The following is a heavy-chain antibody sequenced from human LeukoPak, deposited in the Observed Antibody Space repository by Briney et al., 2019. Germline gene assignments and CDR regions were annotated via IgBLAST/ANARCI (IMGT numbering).Heavy chain of an antibody. V-gene: IGHV3-23*01. CDR2: ISDSGGST. D-gene: IGHD3-22*01. J-gene: IGHJ4*02. CDR1: GFTFSSLW. Sequence: GGSLRLSCAASGFTFSSLWMSWVRQAPGKGLEWVAGISDSGGSTNYADSVKGRFTISRDNPKNTLYLQMNSLRAEDTAVYFCARRGVVIRVILVGFHKEAFYFDSWGQGALVTVSS. CDR3: ARRGVVIRVILVGFHKEAFYFDS.